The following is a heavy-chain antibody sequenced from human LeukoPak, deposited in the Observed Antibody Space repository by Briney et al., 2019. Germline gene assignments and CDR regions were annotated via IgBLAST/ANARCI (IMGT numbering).Heavy chain of an antibody. D-gene: IGHD5-18*01. CDR3: ASGKYRYGDNWFDP. J-gene: IGHJ5*02. Sequence: PGRSLRLSCAASGFTFSSYAMHWVRQAPGKGLEWVAVISYDGSNKYYADSVKGRFTISRDNSKNTLYLQMNSLRAEDTAVYFCASGKYRYGDNWFDPWGHGTLVTVSS. CDR2: ISYDGSNK. V-gene: IGHV3-30*04. CDR1: GFTFSSYA.